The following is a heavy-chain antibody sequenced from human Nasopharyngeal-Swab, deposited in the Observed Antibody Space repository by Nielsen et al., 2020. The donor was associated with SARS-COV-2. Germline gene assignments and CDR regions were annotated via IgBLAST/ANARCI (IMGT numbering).Heavy chain of an antibody. CDR3: ARDAPGGSSLD. J-gene: IGHJ4*02. Sequence: WVRQAPGQGREWMGWISAYNGNTNYAQKLQGRVTMTTDTSTSTAYMGLRSLRSDDTAVYYCARDAPGGSSLDWGPGTLVTVSS. CDR2: ISAYNGNT. D-gene: IGHD2-15*01. V-gene: IGHV1-18*01.